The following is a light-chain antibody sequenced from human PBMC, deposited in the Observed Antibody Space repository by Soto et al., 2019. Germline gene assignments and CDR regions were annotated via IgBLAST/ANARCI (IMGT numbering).Light chain of an antibody. Sequence: QPVLTQPASVSGSPGQSITISCTGTSSDVGNYNLVSWYQQHPGKAPRLIISEGSKRPSGVSNRFSGSKSGNTASLAISGLQAEDEADYYCCSYAGINTVLFGGGTKVTVL. V-gene: IGLV2-23*01. CDR2: EGS. J-gene: IGLJ2*01. CDR3: CSYAGINTVL. CDR1: SSDVGNYNL.